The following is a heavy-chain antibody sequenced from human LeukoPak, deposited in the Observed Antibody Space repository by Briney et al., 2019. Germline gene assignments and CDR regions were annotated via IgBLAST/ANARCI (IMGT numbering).Heavy chain of an antibody. V-gene: IGHV5-51*01. D-gene: IGHD3-22*01. CDR2: IYPGDSDT. Sequence: GESLKISCKGSGYSFTSYWIGWVRQMPGKGLEWMGIIYPGDSDTRYSPSFQGQVTISADKSISTAYLQWSSLKASDTAVYYCARQTYYYDSSGYYPLGQREFDYWGQGTLVTVSS. CDR3: ARQTYYYDSSGYYPLGQREFDY. J-gene: IGHJ4*02. CDR1: GYSFTSYW.